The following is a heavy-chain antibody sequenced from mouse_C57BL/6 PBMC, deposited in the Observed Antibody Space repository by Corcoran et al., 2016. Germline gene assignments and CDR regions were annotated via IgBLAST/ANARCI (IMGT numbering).Heavy chain of an antibody. CDR1: GYTFTDYY. CDR2: IYPGSGNT. CDR3: AFLVATDYYAMDY. D-gene: IGHD1-1*01. Sequence: QVQLKQSGAELVRPGASVKLSCKASGYTFTDYYINWVKQRPGQGLEWIARIYPGSGNTYYNEKFKGKATLTAEKSSSTAYMQLSSLTSEDSAVYFCAFLVATDYYAMDYWGQGTSVTVSS. V-gene: IGHV1-76*01. J-gene: IGHJ4*01.